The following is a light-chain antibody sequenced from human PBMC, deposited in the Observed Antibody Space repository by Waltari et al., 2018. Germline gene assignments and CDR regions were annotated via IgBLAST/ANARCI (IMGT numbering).Light chain of an antibody. CDR3: CSYAGSYVI. CDR2: DGN. Sequence: QSGLTQPRSVSGSPGRSVTTPGTGTSSDDGDQHYVSWYPQTPGKAPKLMTYDGNKRPSGVPDRFSGSKSANTASLTISGLQAEDEADYSCCSYAGSYVIFGEGTKLTVL. CDR1: SSDDGDQHY. V-gene: IGLV2-11*01. J-gene: IGLJ2*01.